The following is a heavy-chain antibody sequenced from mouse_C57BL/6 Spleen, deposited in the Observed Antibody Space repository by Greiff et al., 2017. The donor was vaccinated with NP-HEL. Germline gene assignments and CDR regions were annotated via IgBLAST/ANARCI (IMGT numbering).Heavy chain of an antibody. CDR3: ARRAADYDRWYFDV. CDR1: GFSLSTSGMG. CDR2: IYWDDDK. J-gene: IGHJ1*03. D-gene: IGHD2-4*01. V-gene: IGHV8-12*01. Sequence: QVQLKVSGPGILQSSQTLSLTCSFSGFSLSTSGMGVSWIRQPSGKGLEWLAHIYWDDDKRYNPSLKSRLTISKDTSRNQVFLKITSVDTADTATYYCARRAADYDRWYFDVWGTGTTVTVSS.